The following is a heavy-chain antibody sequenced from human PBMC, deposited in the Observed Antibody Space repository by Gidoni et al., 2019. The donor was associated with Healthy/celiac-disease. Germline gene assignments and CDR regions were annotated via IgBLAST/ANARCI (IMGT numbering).Heavy chain of an antibody. CDR3: ARAIVVVRPNLYGMDV. CDR1: VGTFSSYA. D-gene: IGHD3-22*01. CDR2: IIPIFGTA. V-gene: IGHV1-69*01. Sequence: QVQLVQSGAEVKKPGSSVKFSCKASVGTFSSYAISWVRPAPGQGLEWMGGIIPIFGTANYAQKFQGRVTITADESTSTAYMELSSLRSEDTAVYYCARAIVVVRPNLYGMDVWGQGTTVTVSS. J-gene: IGHJ6*02.